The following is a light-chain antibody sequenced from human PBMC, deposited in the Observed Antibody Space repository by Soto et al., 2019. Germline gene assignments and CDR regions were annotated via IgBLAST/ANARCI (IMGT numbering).Light chain of an antibody. CDR2: GAS. CDR1: QTVGSSF. CDR3: QRYNNWPLT. V-gene: IGKV3-20*01. Sequence: EIVLTQSPGTLSLSPGERATLSCRASQTVGSSFLAWFQHKPGQAPRLLIYGASTRATGIPDRFSGSGSGTDFTLTISRLEPEDFAVYYCQRYNNWPLTFGGGTKVDIK. J-gene: IGKJ4*01.